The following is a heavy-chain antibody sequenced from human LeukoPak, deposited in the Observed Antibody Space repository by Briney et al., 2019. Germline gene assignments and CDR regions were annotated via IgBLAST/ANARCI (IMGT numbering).Heavy chain of an antibody. CDR3: ARMKYYYDSSGYWFDI. CDR1: GFTFSSYA. D-gene: IGHD3-22*01. V-gene: IGHV3-21*01. J-gene: IGHJ3*02. Sequence: GGSLRLSCAASGFTFSSYAMSWVRQAPGKGLEWVSSISSSSSYIYYADSVKGRFTISRDNAKNSLYLQMNSLRAEDTAVYYCARMKYYYDSSGYWFDIWGQGTMVTVSS. CDR2: ISSSSSYI.